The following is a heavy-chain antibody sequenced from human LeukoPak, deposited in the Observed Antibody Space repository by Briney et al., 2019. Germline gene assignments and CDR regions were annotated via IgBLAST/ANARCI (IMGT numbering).Heavy chain of an antibody. CDR1: GFTFRTYR. D-gene: IGHD3-10*01. J-gene: IGHJ6*02. V-gene: IGHV3-66*01. CDR2: IHSGDST. CDR3: ARDRIYGSGSYSYYYYGMDV. Sequence: GGSLRLSCAASGFTFRTYRMNWLRQAPGKGLEWVSGIHSGDSTYYADSVKGRFTISRDNSKNTLYLQMNSLRAEDTAVYYCARDRIYGSGSYSYYYYGMDVWGQGTTVTVSS.